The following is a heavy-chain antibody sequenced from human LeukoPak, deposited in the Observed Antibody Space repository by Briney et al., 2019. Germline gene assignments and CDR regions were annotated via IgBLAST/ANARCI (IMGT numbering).Heavy chain of an antibody. J-gene: IGHJ6*02. Sequence: GGSLRLSCAASGFTFSSYAMSWVRQAPGKGLEWVSAISGSGGSTYYADSVKGRFTISRDNSKNTLYLQMNSLRAEDTAVYYCAKDHRDYYDSTPGYYYGMDVWGQGTTVTVSS. D-gene: IGHD3-22*01. CDR3: AKDHRDYYDSTPGYYYGMDV. CDR2: ISGSGGST. CDR1: GFTFSSYA. V-gene: IGHV3-23*01.